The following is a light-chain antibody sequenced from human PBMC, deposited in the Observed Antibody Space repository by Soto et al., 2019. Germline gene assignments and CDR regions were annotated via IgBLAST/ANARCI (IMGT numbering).Light chain of an antibody. J-gene: IGKJ5*01. Sequence: EIVLTQSPATLSLSPGEGATLSCRTSQSISNYLVWFQQKPGQAPRLLIYDSSNRAPGIPARFSGSGSGTDFPLPISSLEPDDFAIYFCLQRSNWPITLGQGTRLEIK. CDR3: LQRSNWPIT. CDR1: QSISNY. V-gene: IGKV3-11*01. CDR2: DSS.